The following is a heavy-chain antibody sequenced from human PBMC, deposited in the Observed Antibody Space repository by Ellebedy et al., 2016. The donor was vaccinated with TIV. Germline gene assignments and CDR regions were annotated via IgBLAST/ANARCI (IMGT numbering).Heavy chain of an antibody. D-gene: IGHD6-19*01. CDR3: AVVAGSWYFDL. CDR1: GFTFRSFA. V-gene: IGHV3-64D*09. Sequence: PGGSLRLSCSASGFTFRSFAMHWIRQGPGKRPEYVSAINGNGGSAFYADSVKGRFTVSRDNSKNTMFLQMSSLRAEDTALYYCAVVAGSWYFDLWGRGTLVTVSS. J-gene: IGHJ2*01. CDR2: INGNGGSA.